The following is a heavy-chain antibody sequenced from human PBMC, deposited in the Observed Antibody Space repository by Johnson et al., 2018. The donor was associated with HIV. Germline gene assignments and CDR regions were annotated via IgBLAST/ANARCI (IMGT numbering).Heavy chain of an antibody. D-gene: IGHD4-23*01. CDR3: ARVSDDYGGNPAAWGAFDV. Sequence: VQLVESGGNLVQPGRSLRLSCAASGFTFDDYAMHWVRQAPGKGPEWVSGINWNSGSRGYADSVKGRFTISRDNAKSSLYLQMNSLRAEDTALYYCARVSDDYGGNPAAWGAFDVWDQGTMVTVSS. J-gene: IGHJ3*01. CDR2: INWNSGSR. V-gene: IGHV3-9*01. CDR1: GFTFDDYA.